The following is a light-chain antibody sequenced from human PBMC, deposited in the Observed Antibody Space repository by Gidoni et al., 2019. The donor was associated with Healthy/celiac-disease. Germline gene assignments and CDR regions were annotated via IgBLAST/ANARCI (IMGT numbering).Light chain of an antibody. V-gene: IGKV3-11*01. CDR2: GAS. J-gene: IGKJ1*01. CDR3: QQRSNWPRT. CDR1: QSVSSN. Sequence: IALTHPPATLSVSPGERATLSCRASQSVSSNLAWYQQKPGQAPRLLIYGASNRATGIPARFSGSGSGTDFTLTISSLEPEDFAVYYCQQRSNWPRTFGQGTKVEIK.